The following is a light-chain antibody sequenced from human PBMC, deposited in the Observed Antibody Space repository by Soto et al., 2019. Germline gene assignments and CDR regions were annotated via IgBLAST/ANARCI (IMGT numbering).Light chain of an antibody. V-gene: IGKV3-15*01. CDR2: GAS. CDR3: QQYNNWPPTWT. CDR1: QSVSSN. Sequence: EIVMTQSPATLSVSPGERATLSCRASQSVSSNLAWYQQKPGQAHRLLIYGASTRATGIPARFSGSGSGTESTLTISSLQSEDFAVYFCQQYNNWPPTWTFGQGTKVEIK. J-gene: IGKJ1*01.